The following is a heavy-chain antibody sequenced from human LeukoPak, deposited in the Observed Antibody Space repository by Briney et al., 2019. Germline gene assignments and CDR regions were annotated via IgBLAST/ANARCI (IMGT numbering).Heavy chain of an antibody. J-gene: IGHJ6*02. V-gene: IGHV1-69*13. CDR3: ARQIVVVPAAQLIYYYYGMDV. Sequence: GASVKVSCKASGGTFSSYAISWVRQAPGQGLEWMGGIIPIFGTANYAQKFQGRVTITADESTSTAYMELSSLRSEDTAVYYCARQIVVVPAAQLIYYYYGMDVWGQGTTVTVSS. D-gene: IGHD2-2*01. CDR2: IIPIFGTA. CDR1: GGTFSSYA.